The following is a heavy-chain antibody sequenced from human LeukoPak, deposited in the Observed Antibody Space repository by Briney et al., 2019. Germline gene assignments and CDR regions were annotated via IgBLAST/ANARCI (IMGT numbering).Heavy chain of an antibody. CDR1: GGTFSSYD. Sequence: SVKVSCKTSGGTFSSYDISWVRQAPGQGLEWMGGIIPIFGTANYAQKFQDRVTITADESTSTVYMELSSLRSEDTAVYYCARLRYSNTWFILDPWGQGTLVTVSS. V-gene: IGHV1-69*13. D-gene: IGHD6-13*01. CDR2: IIPIFGTA. J-gene: IGHJ5*02. CDR3: ARLRYSNTWFILDP.